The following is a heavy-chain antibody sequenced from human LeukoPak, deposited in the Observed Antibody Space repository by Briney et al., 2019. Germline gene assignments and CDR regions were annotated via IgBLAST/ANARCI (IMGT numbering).Heavy chain of an antibody. Sequence: PGGSLRLSCAASGFTFSSYSMNWVRQAPGKGLEWVSYISSSSSTIYYADSVKGRFTISRDNAKNSLYLQMNSLRAEDTAVYYCASGGYIYGYDFSFYYWGQGTLVTVSS. V-gene: IGHV3-48*04. CDR2: ISSSSSTI. CDR1: GFTFSSYS. J-gene: IGHJ4*02. D-gene: IGHD5-18*01. CDR3: ASGGYIYGYDFSFYY.